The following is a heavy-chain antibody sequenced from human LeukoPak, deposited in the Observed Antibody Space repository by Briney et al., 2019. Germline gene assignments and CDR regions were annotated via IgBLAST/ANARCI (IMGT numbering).Heavy chain of an antibody. CDR3: ARCMSELDYGDYAYYYHMDV. Sequence: SETLSLTCTVSGDSLTSGSRYWSWLRQPAGKGLEWVGHFYSSTKTNYNPSFESRVTISGDTAKNQFSLNLDSVTAADTAVYFCARCMSELDYGDYAYYYHMDVWGKGTTVTVSS. CDR1: GDSLTSGSRY. D-gene: IGHD4-17*01. CDR2: FYSSTKT. V-gene: IGHV4-61*09. J-gene: IGHJ6*04.